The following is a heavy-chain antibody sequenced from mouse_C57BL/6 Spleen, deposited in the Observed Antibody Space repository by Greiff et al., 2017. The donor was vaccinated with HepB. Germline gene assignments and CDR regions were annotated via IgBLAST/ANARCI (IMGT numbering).Heavy chain of an antibody. Sequence: QVQLKQSGAELVKPGASVKISCKASGYAFSSYWMNWVKQRPGKGLEWIGQIYPGDGDTNYNGKFKGKATLTADKSSSTAYMQLSSLTSEDSAVYFCARSTTGPYAMDYWGQGTSVTVSS. J-gene: IGHJ4*01. CDR2: IYPGDGDT. V-gene: IGHV1-80*01. D-gene: IGHD1-1*01. CDR3: ARSTTGPYAMDY. CDR1: GYAFSSYW.